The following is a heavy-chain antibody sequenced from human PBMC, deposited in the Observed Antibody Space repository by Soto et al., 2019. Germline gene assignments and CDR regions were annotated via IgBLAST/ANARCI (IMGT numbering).Heavy chain of an antibody. V-gene: IGHV1-69*12. CDR1: GGTFSSYA. CDR2: IIPIFGTA. D-gene: IGHD2-2*01. CDR3: ARDCISTSCYPNYYCGMDV. Sequence: QVQLVQSGAEVKKPGSSVKVSCKASGGTFSSYAISWVRQAPGQGLEWMGGIIPIFGTANYAQKYQGRVTITADESTSTAYMELSSLRSEDTAVYYCARDCISTSCYPNYYCGMDVWGQGTTVTVSS. J-gene: IGHJ6*02.